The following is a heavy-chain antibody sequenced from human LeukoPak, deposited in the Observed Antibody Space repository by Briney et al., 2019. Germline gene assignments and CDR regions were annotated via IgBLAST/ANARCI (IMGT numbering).Heavy chain of an antibody. J-gene: IGHJ4*02. CDR3: AGEIAARDYFDY. D-gene: IGHD6-6*01. Sequence: GESLKIFCKGSGYSFTSYWIGWVRQMPGRRVEEMGILYYGDSDTTYSPSFQGQVTISADKSISTDYLQWSSLKASDTAMYYCAGEIAARDYFDYWDQGTLVTVSS. V-gene: IGHV5-51*01. CDR1: GYSFTSYW. CDR2: LYYGDSDT.